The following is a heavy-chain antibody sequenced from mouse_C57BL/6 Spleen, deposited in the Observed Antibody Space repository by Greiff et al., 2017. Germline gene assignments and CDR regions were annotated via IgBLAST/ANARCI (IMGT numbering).Heavy chain of an antibody. CDR2: IDPSDSYT. Sequence: QVQLQQPGAELVRPGTSVKLSCKASGYTFPSSWMHWVKQRPGQGLEWIGVIDPSDSYTNYNQKFKGKATLTVDPSSSTAYMQLSSLTSEDSAVYYCASYYSNYVGYWGQGTTLTVSS. D-gene: IGHD2-5*01. J-gene: IGHJ2*01. CDR1: GYTFPSSW. CDR3: ASYYSNYVGY. V-gene: IGHV1-59*01.